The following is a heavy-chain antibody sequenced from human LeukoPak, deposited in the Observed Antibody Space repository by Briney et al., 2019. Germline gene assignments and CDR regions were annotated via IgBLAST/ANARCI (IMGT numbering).Heavy chain of an antibody. J-gene: IGHJ4*02. CDR3: ARGERATDQFDY. CDR2: IIPIFGTA. Sequence: SVKVSCKASGGTFSSYAISWVRQAPGQGLEWMGGIIPIFGTANYAQKFQGRVTITTDESTSTAYMELSSLRSEDTAVYYSARGERATDQFDYWGQGTLVTVSS. D-gene: IGHD1-1*01. CDR1: GGTFSSYA. V-gene: IGHV1-69*05.